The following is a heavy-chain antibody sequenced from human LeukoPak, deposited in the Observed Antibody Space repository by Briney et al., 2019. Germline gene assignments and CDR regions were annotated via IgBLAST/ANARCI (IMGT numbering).Heavy chain of an antibody. V-gene: IGHV3-21*01. D-gene: IGHD3-10*01. CDR3: ARAPLTYGSGSYYIDY. Sequence: GGSLRLSCPASGFTFSSYSMNWVRQAPGKGLEWVSSISSSSSYIYYADSVKGRFTISRDNAKNSLYLQMNSLRAEDTAVYYCARAPLTYGSGSYYIDYWGQGTLVTVSS. CDR2: ISSSSSYI. J-gene: IGHJ4*02. CDR1: GFTFSSYS.